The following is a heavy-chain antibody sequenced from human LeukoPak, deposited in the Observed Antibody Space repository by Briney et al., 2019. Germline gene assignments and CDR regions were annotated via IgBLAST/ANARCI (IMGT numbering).Heavy chain of an antibody. D-gene: IGHD3-3*01. V-gene: IGHV4-59*01. J-gene: IGHJ5*02. CDR1: GGSISSYY. Sequence: SETLSLTCTVPGGSISSYYWSWIRQPPGKGLEWIGYIYYSGSTNYNPSLKSRVTISVDTSKNQFSLKLSSVTAADTAVYYCARGWDNYDFWTLRFDPWGQGTLVTVSS. CDR3: ARGWDNYDFWTLRFDP. CDR2: IYYSGST.